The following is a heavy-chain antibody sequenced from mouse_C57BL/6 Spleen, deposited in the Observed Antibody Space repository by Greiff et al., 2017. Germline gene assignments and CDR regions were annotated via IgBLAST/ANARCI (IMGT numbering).Heavy chain of an antibody. CDR2: ISYDGSN. Sequence: EVKLQESGPGLVQPSQSLSLTCSVTGYSITSGYYWNWIRQFPGNQLEWMGYISYDGSNNYNPSLKNRISISRDTSKNQFFLKLNSVTTEDTATYYCARGLRSHDYWGQGTTLTVSA. J-gene: IGHJ2*01. CDR1: GYSITSGYY. V-gene: IGHV3-6*01. CDR3: ARGLRSHDY. D-gene: IGHD1-1*01.